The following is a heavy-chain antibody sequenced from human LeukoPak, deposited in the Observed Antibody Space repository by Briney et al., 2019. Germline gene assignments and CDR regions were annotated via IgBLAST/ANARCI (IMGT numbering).Heavy chain of an antibody. J-gene: IGHJ6*02. D-gene: IGHD5-12*01. V-gene: IGHV3-33*01. CDR2: IWYDGSNK. CDR3: ARWGSIVATRPYYYYGMDV. CDR1: GFTFSGYG. Sequence: GGSLRLSGAASGFTFSGYGMHWVRQAPGKGLEWVAVIWYDGSNKYYADSVKGRFTISRDNSKNTLYLQMNSLRAEDTAVYYCARWGSIVATRPYYYYGMDVWGQGTTVTVSS.